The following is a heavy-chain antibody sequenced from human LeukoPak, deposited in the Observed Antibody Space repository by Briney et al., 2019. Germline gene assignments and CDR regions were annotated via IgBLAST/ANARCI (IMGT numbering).Heavy chain of an antibody. CDR1: GDTFSNFG. CDR2: ISAYSGNR. V-gene: IGHV1-18*01. J-gene: IGHJ5*02. Sequence: ASVKISCKASGDTFSNFGFGWVRQAPGQGFEWMGWISAYSGNRNSARNFQERVTMTTEKSTNTAYMELRGLTSGDTAVYFCATTDLTWGQGNLVTVSS. D-gene: IGHD3-3*01. CDR3: ATTDLT.